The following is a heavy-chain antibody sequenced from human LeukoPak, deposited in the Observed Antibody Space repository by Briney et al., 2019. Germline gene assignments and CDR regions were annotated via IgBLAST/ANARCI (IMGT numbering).Heavy chain of an antibody. Sequence: GGSLRLSCAASGFTFSSYSMNWVRQAPGKGPEWVSSISSSSTYIYYADSVKGRFTISRDDAKNSLYLQMNSLRAEDTAVYYCARPRAYDSSGYYQDAFAIWGQGTMVTVSS. CDR3: ARPRAYDSSGYYQDAFAI. D-gene: IGHD3-22*01. CDR2: ISSSSTYI. J-gene: IGHJ3*02. V-gene: IGHV3-21*01. CDR1: GFTFSSYS.